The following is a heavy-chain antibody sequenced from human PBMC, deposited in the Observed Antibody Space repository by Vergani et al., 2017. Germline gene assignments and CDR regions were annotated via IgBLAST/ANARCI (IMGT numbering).Heavy chain of an antibody. Sequence: QVQLQESGPGLVKPSETLSLTCTVSGGSISSYYWSWIRQPPGKGLEWIGYIYYSGSTNYNPSLKSQVTISVDTAKNQFSLKLSSVTAADTAVYYCARGDLGDYAPGYYYYYGMDVWGQGTTVTVSS. J-gene: IGHJ6*02. CDR2: IYYSGST. CDR3: ARGDLGDYAPGYYYYYGMDV. V-gene: IGHV4-59*01. CDR1: GGSISSYY. D-gene: IGHD4-17*01.